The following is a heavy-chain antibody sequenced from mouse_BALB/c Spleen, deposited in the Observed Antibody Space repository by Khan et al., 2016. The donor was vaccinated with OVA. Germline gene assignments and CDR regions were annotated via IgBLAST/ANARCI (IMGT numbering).Heavy chain of an antibody. CDR2: IFPVDGRS. CDR3: AISNYGSHGYFDV. Sequence: QVQLQQSGRELVKPGTSVKMSCKASGYSFISYYIHWVKQRPGQGLEWIGWIFPVDGRSKYNEKFKGKTALTADKSSSPAYMLLSSLTSEDSAIDFCAISNYGSHGYFDVWGAGTTVTVSS. CDR1: GYSFISYY. J-gene: IGHJ1*01. D-gene: IGHD2-1*01. V-gene: IGHV1S56*01.